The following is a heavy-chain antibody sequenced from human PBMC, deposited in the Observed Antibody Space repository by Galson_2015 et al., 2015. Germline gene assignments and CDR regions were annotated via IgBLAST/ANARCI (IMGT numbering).Heavy chain of an antibody. D-gene: IGHD1-26*01. J-gene: IGHJ3*02. V-gene: IGHV3-64*01. Sequence: SLRLSCAASGFTFSSYAMHWVRQAPGKGLEYVSAISSNGGSTYYANSVKGRFTISRDNSKNTLYLQMGSLRAEDTAVYYCARQTYSGSYYGDAFDIWGQGTMVTVSS. CDR3: ARQTYSGSYYGDAFDI. CDR1: GFTFSSYA. CDR2: ISSNGGST.